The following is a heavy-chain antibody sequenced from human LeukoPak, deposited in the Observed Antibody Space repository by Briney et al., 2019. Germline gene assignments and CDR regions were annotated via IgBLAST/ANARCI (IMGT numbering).Heavy chain of an antibody. CDR1: GYTFTNYG. D-gene: IGHD3-22*01. CDR3: ARSGVGYFYDNTGYYPLDY. CDR2: VSAYTGNT. J-gene: IGHJ4*02. Sequence: ASVKVSCKASGYTFTNYGISWVRQAPGQGLEWMGWVSAYTGNTNYAQNFQGRVTMTTDTSTSTAFMELRSLRSDDTAVYYCARSGVGYFYDNTGYYPLDYWGQGTLVTVSS. V-gene: IGHV1-18*01.